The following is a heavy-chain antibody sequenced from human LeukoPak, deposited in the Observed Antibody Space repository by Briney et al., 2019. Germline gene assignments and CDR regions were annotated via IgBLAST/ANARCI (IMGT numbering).Heavy chain of an antibody. CDR3: ARDRGSSSWGYYYGMDV. CDR1: GFSFNDYS. Sequence: GGSLRLSCVASGFSFNDYSMNWVRQAPGKGLEWISYITNSGNSKSYADSVKGRFTISRDNTKNSLYLQMNGLRAEDTAVYYCARDRGSSSWGYYYGMDVWGQGTTVTVSS. D-gene: IGHD6-6*01. V-gene: IGHV3-48*01. CDR2: ITNSGNSK. J-gene: IGHJ6*02.